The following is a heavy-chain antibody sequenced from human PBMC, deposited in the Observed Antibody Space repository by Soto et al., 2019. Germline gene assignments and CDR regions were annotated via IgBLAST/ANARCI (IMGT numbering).Heavy chain of an antibody. D-gene: IGHD3-22*01. CDR2: IIPIFGTA. Sequence: ASVKVSCKASGGTFSNYAISWVRQAPGQGLEWMGGIIPIFGTANYAQKFQGRVTITADESTSTAYMELSSLRSEDTAVYYRARLDHYYDSSGYESYLDYWGQGTLVTVSS. V-gene: IGHV1-69*13. CDR1: GGTFSNYA. CDR3: ARLDHYYDSSGYESYLDY. J-gene: IGHJ4*02.